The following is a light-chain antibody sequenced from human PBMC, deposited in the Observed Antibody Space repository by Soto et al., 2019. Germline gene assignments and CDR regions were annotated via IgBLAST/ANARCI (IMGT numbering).Light chain of an antibody. Sequence: EIVLTQSPGTQSLSPGETATLSCRASQRVGGNNLAWYHQKPGQTPRLLIYGASSRATGIPDRFSGSGSGTDFTLTISRLEPEDFAVYYCQQYDNSITFGQGTRQEIE. CDR3: QQYDNSIT. CDR1: QRVGGNN. CDR2: GAS. J-gene: IGKJ5*01. V-gene: IGKV3-20*01.